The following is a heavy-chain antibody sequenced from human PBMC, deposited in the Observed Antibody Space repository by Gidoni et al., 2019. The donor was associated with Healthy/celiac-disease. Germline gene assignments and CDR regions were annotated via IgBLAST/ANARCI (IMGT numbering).Heavy chain of an antibody. D-gene: IGHD2-15*01. CDR2: IKSDGSST. Sequence: EVQLVESGGGLVQPGGSLRLSCAASGFTLSSYWMHWVRQAPGKGLVWVSRIKSDGSSTSYADSVKGRFTISRDNAKNTLYLQMNSLRAEDTAVYYCARPGVVAAKRAFDIWGQGTMVTVSS. V-gene: IGHV3-74*01. CDR1: GFTLSSYW. CDR3: ARPGVVAAKRAFDI. J-gene: IGHJ3*02.